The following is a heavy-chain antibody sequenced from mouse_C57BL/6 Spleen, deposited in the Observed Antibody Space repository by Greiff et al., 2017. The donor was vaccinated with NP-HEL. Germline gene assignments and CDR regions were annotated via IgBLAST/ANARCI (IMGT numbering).Heavy chain of an antibody. D-gene: IGHD1-1*01. Sequence: VQLQQSGAELVKPGASVKISCKASGYAFSSYWMNWVKQRPGKGLEWIGQIYPGDGDTNYNGKFKGKATLTADKSSSTAYMQLSSLTSEDSAVYFCARSLPLITTVVEGTFDYWGQGTTLTVSS. V-gene: IGHV1-80*01. J-gene: IGHJ2*01. CDR2: IYPGDGDT. CDR1: GYAFSSYW. CDR3: ARSLPLITTVVEGTFDY.